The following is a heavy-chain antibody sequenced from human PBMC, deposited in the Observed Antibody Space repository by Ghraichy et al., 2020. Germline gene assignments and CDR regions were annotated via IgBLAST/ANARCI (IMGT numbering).Heavy chain of an antibody. CDR1: GDSIISTNW. D-gene: IGHD3-10*01. CDR3: ARDLVDYYYFGMDV. Sequence: SETLSLTCTVSGDSIISTNWWSSVRQPPGKGLEWIGGIYHSGSTDYNPSLKSRITISVDKSKNQFSLKLTSVTAADTAVYYCARDLVDYYYFGMDVWGPGTTVTVSA. J-gene: IGHJ6*01. CDR2: IYHSGST. V-gene: IGHV4-4*02.